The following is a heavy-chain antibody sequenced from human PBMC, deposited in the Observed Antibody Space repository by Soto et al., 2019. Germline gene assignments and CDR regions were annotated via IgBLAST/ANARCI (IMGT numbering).Heavy chain of an antibody. Sequence: QITLKESGPTLVKPTETLTLTCTFSGFSLSTSGVGVGWIRQTPGKAVEWLALIYWVDDKRYSPSLKSRLTITKDTPKYRVVLTMTNIYPVDTVTYYCAHSQLDRYNPQGWGQGTLVAVAA. CDR2: IYWVDDK. CDR3: AHSQLDRYNPQG. D-gene: IGHD1-1*01. V-gene: IGHV2-5*02. J-gene: IGHJ4*02. CDR1: GFSLSTSGVG.